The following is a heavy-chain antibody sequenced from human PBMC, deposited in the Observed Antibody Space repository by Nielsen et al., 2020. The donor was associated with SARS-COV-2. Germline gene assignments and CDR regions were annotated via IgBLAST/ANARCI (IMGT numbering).Heavy chain of an antibody. CDR2: INTNTGNP. Sequence: ASVKVSCKASGYTFTSYAMNWVRQAPGQGLEWMGWINTNTGNPTYAQGFTGRFVFSLDTSVSTAYLQISSLKAEDTAVYYCARDSSYDILTGYQTHYDYWGQGTLVTVSS. CDR1: GYTFTSYA. J-gene: IGHJ4*02. D-gene: IGHD3-9*01. V-gene: IGHV7-4-1*02. CDR3: ARDSSYDILTGYQTHYDY.